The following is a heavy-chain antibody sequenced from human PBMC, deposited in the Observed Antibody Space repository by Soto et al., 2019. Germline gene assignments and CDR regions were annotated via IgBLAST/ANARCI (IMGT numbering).Heavy chain of an antibody. D-gene: IGHD6-13*01. V-gene: IGHV4-39*01. CDR1: GGSISSISYY. CDR3: ARHPGSSSWYDIWFDP. Sequence: SETLSLTCAVSGGSISSISYYWSCIRQPPGKALEWIGSIYYSGSAYYNPSLKSRVTISVDTSKNQFSLKLSSVTAADTAVYYCARHPGSSSWYDIWFDPWGQGTLVTVSS. CDR2: IYYSGSA. J-gene: IGHJ5*02.